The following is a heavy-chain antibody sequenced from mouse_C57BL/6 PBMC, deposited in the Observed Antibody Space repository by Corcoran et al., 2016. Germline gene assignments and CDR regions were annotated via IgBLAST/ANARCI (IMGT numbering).Heavy chain of an antibody. CDR2: IYPGDGDT. J-gene: IGHJ2*01. Sequence: QVQLQQSGAELVKPGASVKLSCKASGYAFSSYWMNWVKQRPGKGLEWIGQIYPGDGDTNYNGKFKDKATLTADKSSSTAYMQLSSVTSEDSAVDFCAREGYYDDNYWGQGTTLTVSS. D-gene: IGHD1-1*01. CDR3: AREGYYDDNY. CDR1: GYAFSSYW. V-gene: IGHV1-80*01.